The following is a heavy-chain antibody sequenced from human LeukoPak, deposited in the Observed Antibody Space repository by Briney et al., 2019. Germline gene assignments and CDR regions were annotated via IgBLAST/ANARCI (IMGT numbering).Heavy chain of an antibody. Sequence: GASVKVSCKASGGTFSSYAISWVRQAPGQRLEWMGGIIPIFGTANYAQKFQGRVTMTRDTSISTAYMELSRLRSDDTAVYYCARDVYRAAAGKDAFDIWGQGTMVTASS. CDR1: GGTFSSYA. V-gene: IGHV1-69*05. CDR3: ARDVYRAAAGKDAFDI. CDR2: IIPIFGTA. J-gene: IGHJ3*02. D-gene: IGHD6-13*01.